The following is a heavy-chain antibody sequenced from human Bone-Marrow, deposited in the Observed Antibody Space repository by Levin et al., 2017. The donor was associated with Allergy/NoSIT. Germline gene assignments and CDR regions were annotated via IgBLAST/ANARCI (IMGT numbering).Heavy chain of an antibody. CDR1: GYPFTAYW. V-gene: IGHV5-51*01. CDR3: ARSIVGTSCWGN. CDR2: IYPRDSDP. Sequence: NHGESLKISCKGSGYPFTAYWIGWLRQMPGKGLEWMGVIYPRDSDPIYSPSFQGQVTISSDKSTSTTYLQWNSLKDSDTAIYYCARSIVGTSCWGNWGQGTLVTVSS. J-gene: IGHJ4*02. D-gene: IGHD1-26*01.